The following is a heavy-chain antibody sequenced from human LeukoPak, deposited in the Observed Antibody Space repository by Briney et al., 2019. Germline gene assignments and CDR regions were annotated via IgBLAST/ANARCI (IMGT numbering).Heavy chain of an antibody. D-gene: IGHD3-10*01. CDR3: AGYYGSGSYYNGAFDY. J-gene: IGHJ4*02. Sequence: ASVKVSCKASGYTFTSYGISWVRQAPGQGLEWMGWISAYNGNTNYAQKLQGRVTMTTDTSTSTAYMELRSLRSDDTAVYYCAGYYGSGSYYNGAFDYWGQGTLVTVSS. CDR2: ISAYNGNT. V-gene: IGHV1-18*01. CDR1: GYTFTSYG.